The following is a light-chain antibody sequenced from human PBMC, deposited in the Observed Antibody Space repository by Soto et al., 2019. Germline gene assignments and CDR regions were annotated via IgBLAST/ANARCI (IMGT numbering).Light chain of an antibody. J-gene: IGKJ5*01. Sequence: EIVVTQSPLTLPVTPLEPASISCXSSQRLLYNNTYNYLDWYVQKPGQSPQLLIYEVSTRVSGVPDRFSGSGSGTDFTLEISRVETDDVGIYYCMQSTQLPPTFGQGTRLEIK. CDR3: MQSTQLPPT. CDR1: QRLLYNNTYNY. V-gene: IGKV2D-29*02. CDR2: EVS.